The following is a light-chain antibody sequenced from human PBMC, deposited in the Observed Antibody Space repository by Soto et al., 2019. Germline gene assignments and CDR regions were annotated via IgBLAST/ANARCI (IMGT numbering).Light chain of an antibody. CDR3: SSFADSNSYV. J-gene: IGLJ1*01. CDR2: EVS. V-gene: IGLV2-8*01. CDR1: SSDIGGYTY. Sequence: QSALTQPPSASGSPGQSVTISCSGSSSDIGGYTYVSWYQHHPGKAPKLMIYEVSKRPSGVPDRFSGSKSGNTASLTVSGLQAEDEVDYYCSSFADSNSYVFGTGTKLTVL.